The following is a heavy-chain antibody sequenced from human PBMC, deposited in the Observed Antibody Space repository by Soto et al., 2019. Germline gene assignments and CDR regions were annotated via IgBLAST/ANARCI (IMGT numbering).Heavy chain of an antibody. CDR3: ARGGRIVDKGIGYCYYHAMDV. CDR1: RYTFTSHY. D-gene: IGHD1-26*01. Sequence: WASVKVSCKASRYTFTSHYIHWVRQAPGQGLEWMGIFNPTFETSSYAQKLQGRVTMTRDTSTGTAYMEPGSLRSEDTAVYYCARGGRIVDKGIGYCYYHAMDVWGQGTTVAVSS. J-gene: IGHJ6*02. V-gene: IGHV1-46*01. CDR2: FNPTFETS.